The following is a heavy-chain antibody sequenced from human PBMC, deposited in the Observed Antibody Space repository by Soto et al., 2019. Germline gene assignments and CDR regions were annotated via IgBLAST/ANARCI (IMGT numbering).Heavy chain of an antibody. V-gene: IGHV1-18*01. J-gene: IGHJ4*02. CDR2: ISVYNGNT. CDR3: ARDEGFGQLSC. Sequence: QVQLVQSGAEVKKPGASVKVSCKASGYTFATYGLSWVRQAPGQGLGWMGWISVYNGNTNNAQKLQGRGTMTTNTSTSTAYMELRSLRSDDTAVYYCARDEGFGQLSCWGQGTLVTVSS. CDR1: GYTFATYG. D-gene: IGHD3-10*01.